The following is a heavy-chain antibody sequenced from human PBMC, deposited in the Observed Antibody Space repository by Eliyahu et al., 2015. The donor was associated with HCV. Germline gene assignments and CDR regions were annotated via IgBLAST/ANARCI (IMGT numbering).Heavy chain of an antibody. J-gene: IGHJ4*02. CDR1: GFTFSSYW. Sequence: EVQLVESGGGLVQPGGSLRLXCAASGFTFSSYWMSWVRQAPGKGLEWVANIKQDGSEKYYVDSVKGRFTISRDNAKNSLYLQMNSLRAEDTAVYYCARDINYWTGYWVYWGQGTLVTVSS. CDR3: ARDINYWTGYWVY. CDR2: IKQDGSEK. V-gene: IGHV3-7*01. D-gene: IGHD3/OR15-3a*01.